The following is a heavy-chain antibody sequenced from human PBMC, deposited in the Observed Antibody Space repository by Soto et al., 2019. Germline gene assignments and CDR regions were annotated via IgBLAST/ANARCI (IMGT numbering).Heavy chain of an antibody. D-gene: IGHD2-15*01. Sequence: QVQLVQSGAEVKKPGSSVKVSCKASGGTFSSYTISWVRQAPGQGLEWMGRIIPILGIANYAQKFQGRVTITADKSTSTAYMELSSLRSEDTAVYYCARGVPLPGSVAATQDYFDYGGQGTLVTVSS. CDR3: ARGVPLPGSVAATQDYFDY. CDR1: GGTFSSYT. CDR2: IIPILGIA. J-gene: IGHJ4*02. V-gene: IGHV1-69*02.